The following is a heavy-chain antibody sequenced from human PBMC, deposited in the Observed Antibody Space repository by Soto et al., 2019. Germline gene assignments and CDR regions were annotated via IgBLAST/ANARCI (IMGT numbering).Heavy chain of an antibody. Sequence: SETLSLTCSVSGDSISSGGHYWSWIRQHPGMGLEWIGYIYFSGSTYYNPSLKSRVLIAVDMSENQFSLKLNSVTAADTAIYYCARTDYGDYDLGSWGQGTLVTVSS. CDR1: GDSISSGGHY. D-gene: IGHD4-17*01. CDR2: IYFSGST. V-gene: IGHV4-31*03. CDR3: ARTDYGDYDLGS. J-gene: IGHJ5*02.